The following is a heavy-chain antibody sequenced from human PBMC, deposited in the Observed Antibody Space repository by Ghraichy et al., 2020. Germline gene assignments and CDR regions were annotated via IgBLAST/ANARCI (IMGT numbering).Heavy chain of an antibody. CDR1: GGSFSGYY. D-gene: IGHD4-17*01. V-gene: IGHV4-34*01. CDR2: INHSGST. Sequence: SETLSLTCAVYGGSFSGYYWSWIRQPPGKGLEWIGEINHSGSTNYNPSLKSRVTISVDTSKNQFSLKLSSVTAADTAVYYCARWGVYGDYPRWYFDLWGRGTLVTVSS. J-gene: IGHJ2*01. CDR3: ARWGVYGDYPRWYFDL.